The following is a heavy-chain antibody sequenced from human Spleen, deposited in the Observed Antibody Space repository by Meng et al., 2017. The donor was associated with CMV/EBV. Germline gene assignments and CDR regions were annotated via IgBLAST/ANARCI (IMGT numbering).Heavy chain of an antibody. J-gene: IGHJ6*02. CDR2: ISGSGGGT. CDR1: GFTFSSYA. CDR3: AKADRLHSYYYGMDV. D-gene: IGHD4-11*01. Sequence: GESLKISCAASGFTFSSYAMNWVRQAPGQGLEWVSAISGSGGGTYYADSVKGRFTISRDNSKNTLYLQMSSLRAEDTAVYYCAKADRLHSYYYGMDVWGQGTTVTVSS. V-gene: IGHV3-23*01.